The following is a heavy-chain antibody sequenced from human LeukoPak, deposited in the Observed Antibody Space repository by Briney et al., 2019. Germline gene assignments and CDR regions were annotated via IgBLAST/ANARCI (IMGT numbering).Heavy chain of an antibody. V-gene: IGHV1-46*01. J-gene: IGHJ4*01. CDR3: ARGKYGDWYFDY. CDR1: GYTFISYY. D-gene: IGHD4-17*01. CDR2: INPSAGNA. Sequence: ASVMVSCKASGYTFISYYMYWVRQAPGHGLEWMGFINPSAGNAAYAQKFQGRVTMTRDTSTSTVYMDLTSLRSDDTAVYYCARGKYGDWYFDYWGQGSLVTVSS.